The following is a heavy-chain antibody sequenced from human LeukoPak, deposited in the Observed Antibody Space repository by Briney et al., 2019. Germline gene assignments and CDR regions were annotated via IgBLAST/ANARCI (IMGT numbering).Heavy chain of an antibody. J-gene: IGHJ4*02. CDR1: GDSINSLDL. CDR2: MYLSGTT. V-gene: IGHV4-4*02. Sequence: ASETLSLTCTVSGDSINSLDLWSWVRQPPGKGLEWIGEMYLSGTTHSNPSVKSRVTISIDKSKNQFFLNLSSVTAADTAVYYCAGLVGRYSSGLYYYYFDYWGQGTLVTVSS. D-gene: IGHD3-22*01. CDR3: AGLVGRYSSGLYYYYFDY.